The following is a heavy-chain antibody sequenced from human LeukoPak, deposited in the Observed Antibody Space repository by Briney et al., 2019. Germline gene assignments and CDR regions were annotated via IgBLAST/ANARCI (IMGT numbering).Heavy chain of an antibody. CDR3: ARDAGLEYYYDSSGYYRLDY. D-gene: IGHD3-22*01. CDR1: GGTFGSYA. V-gene: IGHV1-69*04. Sequence: ASVKVSCKASGGTFGSYAISWVRQAPGQGLEWMGRIIPIFGIANYAQKFQGRVTITADKSTSTAYMELSSLRSEDTAVYYCARDAGLEYYYDSSGYYRLDYWGQGTLVTVSS. CDR2: IIPIFGIA. J-gene: IGHJ4*02.